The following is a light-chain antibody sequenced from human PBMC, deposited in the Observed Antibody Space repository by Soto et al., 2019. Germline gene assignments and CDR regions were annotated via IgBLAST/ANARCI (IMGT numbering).Light chain of an antibody. J-gene: IGKJ1*01. Sequence: DIQMTQSPSSLSASIGDRVTITCRASQSISFYLNWYQQKAGAAPRLLIYAATTLQSGVPSRFTGGGSGADFTLTVSSLQPEDFATYYCQQSYSSPHTFGQGTKVDI. CDR2: AAT. CDR1: QSISFY. CDR3: QQSYSSPHT. V-gene: IGKV1-39*01.